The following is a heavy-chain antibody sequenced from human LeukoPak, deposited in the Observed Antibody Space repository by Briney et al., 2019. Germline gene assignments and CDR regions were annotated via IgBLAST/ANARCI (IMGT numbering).Heavy chain of an antibody. CDR3: ASAPYGSGTFLDY. CDR2: IWYDGSDK. CDR1: GFTFSSSG. D-gene: IGHD3-10*01. Sequence: GGFLRLSCAASGFTFSSSGMHWVRQAPGKGLEWVAVIWYDGSDKCSADSVKGRFTISRDNSKNTLYLQMNSLRAEDTAVYYCASAPYGSGTFLDYWGQGTLVSVSS. J-gene: IGHJ4*02. V-gene: IGHV3-33*01.